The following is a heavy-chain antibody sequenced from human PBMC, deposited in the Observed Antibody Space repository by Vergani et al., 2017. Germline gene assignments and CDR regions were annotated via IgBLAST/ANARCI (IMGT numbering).Heavy chain of an antibody. CDR2: ISGSGGST. Sequence: EVQLVESGGGLVQPGRSLRLSCAASGFTFDDYAMHWVRQAPGKGLEWVSGISGSGGSTYYADSVKGRFTISRDNSKNTLYLQMNSLRAEDTAVYYCAKSGVVPIYYYYMDVWGKGTTVTVSS. V-gene: IGHV3-23*04. CDR3: AKSGVVPIYYYYMDV. J-gene: IGHJ6*03. CDR1: GFTFDDYA. D-gene: IGHD3-3*01.